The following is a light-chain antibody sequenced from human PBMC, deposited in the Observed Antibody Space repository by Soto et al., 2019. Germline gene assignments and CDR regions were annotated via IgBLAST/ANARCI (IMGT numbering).Light chain of an antibody. J-gene: IGKJ1*01. CDR2: DVS. CDR1: ESVTTY. CDR3: QQRSDWPWT. V-gene: IGKV3-11*01. Sequence: EIVLTQSPATLSLSPGERGTLSCRASESVTTYLAWYQQKPGQAPRLLVYDVSNRATGIPARFSGGGSGTDFILTISNLEPEDFAVYYCQQRSDWPWTFGQGTKVEIK.